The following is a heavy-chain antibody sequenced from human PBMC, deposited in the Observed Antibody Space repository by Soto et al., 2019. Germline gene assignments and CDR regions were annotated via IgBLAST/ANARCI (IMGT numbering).Heavy chain of an antibody. J-gene: IGHJ4*02. V-gene: IGHV4-34*01. CDR3: ARLRRNGWAYCGGDCQDY. CDR2: INHSGST. Sequence: QVQLQQWGAGLLKPSETLSLTCAVYGGSFSGYYWSWIRQPPGKGLEWIGEINHSGSTNYNPSLKSRVTISVDTSKNQFSLKLSSVTAADTAVYYCARLRRNGWAYCGGDCQDYWGQGTLVTVSS. CDR1: GGSFSGYY. D-gene: IGHD2-21*02.